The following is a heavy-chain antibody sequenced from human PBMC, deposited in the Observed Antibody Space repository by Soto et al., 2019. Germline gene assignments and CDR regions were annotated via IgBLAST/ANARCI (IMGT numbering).Heavy chain of an antibody. D-gene: IGHD3-22*01. J-gene: IGHJ3*02. V-gene: IGHV1-69*13. CDR2: IIPIFGTA. CDR3: ARDNAMIVTGRAFDI. CDR1: GGTFSSYA. Sequence: SVKVSYKASGGTFSSYAISWVRQAPGQGLEWMGGIIPIFGTANYAQKFQGRVTITADESTSTAYMELSSLRSEDTAVYYCARDNAMIVTGRAFDIWGQGTMVTVSS.